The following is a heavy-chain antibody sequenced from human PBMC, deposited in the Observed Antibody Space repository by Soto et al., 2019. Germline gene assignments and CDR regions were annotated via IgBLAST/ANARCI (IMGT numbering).Heavy chain of an antibody. J-gene: IGHJ4*02. V-gene: IGHV3-30-3*01. CDR2: ISYDGNNK. Sequence: QVQLVESGGGVVQPGRSLRLSCAASGFTFSNSAMHWARQAPGKGLECVAVISYDGNNKYYADSVKGRFTISRDNSMNTLYLQMNSLRPEDTAVYYCARDRVVAGIGEIDYWGQGTLVTVSS. CDR3: ARDRVVAGIGEIDY. D-gene: IGHD6-19*01. CDR1: GFTFSNSA.